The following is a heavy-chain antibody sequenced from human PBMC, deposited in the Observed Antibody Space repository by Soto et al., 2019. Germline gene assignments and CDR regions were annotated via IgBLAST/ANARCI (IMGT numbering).Heavy chain of an antibody. J-gene: IGHJ4*02. D-gene: IGHD3-3*01. Sequence: QVQLVQSGAEVKKPGASVKVSCKASGYTFTGYYMHWVRQAPGQGLEWMGWINPNSGGTNYAQKFQGWVTMTRDTSISTAYMELSRLRSDDTAVYYCARGGGYDFWSGYFPYYFDYWGQGTLVTVSS. V-gene: IGHV1-2*04. CDR1: GYTFTGYY. CDR2: INPNSGGT. CDR3: ARGGGYDFWSGYFPYYFDY.